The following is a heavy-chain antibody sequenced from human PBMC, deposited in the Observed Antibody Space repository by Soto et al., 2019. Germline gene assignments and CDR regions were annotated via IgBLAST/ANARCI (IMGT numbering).Heavy chain of an antibody. CDR1: GGSISSSSYY. CDR2: IYYSGST. J-gene: IGHJ5*02. Sequence: QLQLQESGPGLVKPSESLSLTCTVSGGSISSSSYYWGWIRQPPGKGLEWIGSIYYSGSTYYNPSLKSRVTISVDTSKNQFSLKLSSVTAADTAVYYCARLGSGTAWRNWFDPWGQGTLVTVSS. CDR3: ARLGSGTAWRNWFDP. V-gene: IGHV4-39*01. D-gene: IGHD3-10*01.